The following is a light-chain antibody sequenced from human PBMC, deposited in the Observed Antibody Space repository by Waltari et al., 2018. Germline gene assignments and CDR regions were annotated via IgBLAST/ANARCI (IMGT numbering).Light chain of an antibody. J-gene: IGLJ2*01. CDR1: SSAVGTYSF. CDR3: SSFSSSSTPVQ. Sequence: QSALTQPASVSGSPGQSITISCTGTSSAVGTYSFVSWFQQHPGKAPHPKNYHAFNRPSGVSNRFSGSKSGNTASLTISGLQAEDEAEYYCSSFSSSSTPVQFGGGTKLTVL. CDR2: HAF. V-gene: IGLV2-14*03.